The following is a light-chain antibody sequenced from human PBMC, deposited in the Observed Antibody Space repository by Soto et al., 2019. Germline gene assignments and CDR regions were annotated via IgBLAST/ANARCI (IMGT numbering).Light chain of an antibody. CDR3: SSYAASAKSWV. V-gene: IGLV2-8*01. J-gene: IGLJ3*02. CDR1: SSDVGGYNY. Sequence: QSALTQPPSASGSPGQSVTISCTGTSSDVGGYNYVSWYQQHPGKAPKLMIYEVSKWPSGVPDRFSGSKSGNTASLTVSGLQAEDEADYYCSSYAASAKSWVFGGGTKVTVL. CDR2: EVS.